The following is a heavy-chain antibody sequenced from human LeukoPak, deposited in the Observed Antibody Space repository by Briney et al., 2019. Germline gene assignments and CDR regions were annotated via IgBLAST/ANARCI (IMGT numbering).Heavy chain of an antibody. D-gene: IGHD2-15*01. CDR1: GYTFTGYY. Sequence: ASVKVSCKASGYTFTGYYMHWVRQAPGQGLEWMGWINPNSGGTNYAQKFQGRVTMTRDTSISTAYMELSRLRSDDTAVYYCARDSVVVVVGATPDSLNWFDPWGQGTLVTVSS. V-gene: IGHV1-2*02. J-gene: IGHJ5*02. CDR2: INPNSGGT. CDR3: ARDSVVVVVGATPDSLNWFDP.